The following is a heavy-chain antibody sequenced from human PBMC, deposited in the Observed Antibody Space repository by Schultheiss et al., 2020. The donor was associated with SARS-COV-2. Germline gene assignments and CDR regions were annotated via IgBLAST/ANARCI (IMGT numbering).Heavy chain of an antibody. J-gene: IGHJ3*02. CDR3: AKDGRELDDAFDI. Sequence: GESLKISCAASGFTFSNAWMSWVRQAPGKGLEWVGRIKSKTDGGTTDYAAPVKGRFTISRDDSKNTLYLQMNSLRAEDTAVYYCAKDGRELDDAFDIWGQGTMVTVSS. CDR2: IKSKTDGGTT. D-gene: IGHD1-26*01. CDR1: GFTFSNAW. V-gene: IGHV3-15*01.